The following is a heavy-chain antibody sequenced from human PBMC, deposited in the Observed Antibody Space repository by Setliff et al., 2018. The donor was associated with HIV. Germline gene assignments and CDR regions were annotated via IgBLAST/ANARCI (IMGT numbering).Heavy chain of an antibody. J-gene: IGHJ6*02. CDR3: ARGGVCTSTGCGGTYYYGMDL. V-gene: IGHV1-69*10. CDR2: IIPLLSKA. D-gene: IGHD2-2*01. Sequence: SVKVSCKASGGTFSTNAVSWVRQAPGQGLEWMGGIIPLLSKANYAQKFQGRVTISADESTSTVYMELSSLRFGDTAVYYCARGGVCTSTGCGGTYYYGMDLWSQGATVTVSS. CDR1: GGTFSTNA.